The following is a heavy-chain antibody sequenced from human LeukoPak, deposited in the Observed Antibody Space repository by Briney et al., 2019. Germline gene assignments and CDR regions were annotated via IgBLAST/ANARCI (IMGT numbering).Heavy chain of an antibody. CDR2: INPNSGGT. Sequence: ASVKVSRKASGYTFTGYYMHWVRQAPGQGLEWMGWINPNSGGTNYAQKFQGRVTMTRDTSISTAYMELSRLRSDDTAVYYCARACGGDCYQNLWGQGTLVTVSS. J-gene: IGHJ5*02. D-gene: IGHD2-21*01. CDR1: GYTFTGYY. CDR3: ARACGGDCYQNL. V-gene: IGHV1-2*02.